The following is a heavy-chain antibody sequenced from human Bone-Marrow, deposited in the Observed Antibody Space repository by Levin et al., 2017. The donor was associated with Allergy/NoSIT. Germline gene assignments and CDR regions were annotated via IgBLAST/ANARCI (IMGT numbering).Heavy chain of an antibody. V-gene: IGHV3-21*01. Sequence: GGSLRLSCEGSGFTFSAHTIHWVRQAPGKGLEWVSSISSTSAYIHYGDSVLGRFTISRDNAKNSLYLQMNNLRSDDTAVYYCARGGGSKKGGMDVWGQGTTVTVSS. CDR2: ISSTSAYI. J-gene: IGHJ6*02. D-gene: IGHD3-10*01. CDR1: GFTFSAHT. CDR3: ARGGGSKKGGMDV.